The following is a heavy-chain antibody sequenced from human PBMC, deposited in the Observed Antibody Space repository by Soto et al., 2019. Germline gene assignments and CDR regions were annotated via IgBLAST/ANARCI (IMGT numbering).Heavy chain of an antibody. V-gene: IGHV4-39*01. Sequence: SETLSLTCTVSGGSISSGDYYWGWIRQPPGKGLEWIGNIYFGGSTYYNPSLQSRVTISVDTSKKQFSLKLSSVTAADTAVYYCARHRYCTNGVCLLSYFDHWGQGILVTVSS. CDR1: GGSISSGDYY. J-gene: IGHJ4*02. CDR3: ARHRYCTNGVCLLSYFDH. CDR2: IYFGGST. D-gene: IGHD2-8*01.